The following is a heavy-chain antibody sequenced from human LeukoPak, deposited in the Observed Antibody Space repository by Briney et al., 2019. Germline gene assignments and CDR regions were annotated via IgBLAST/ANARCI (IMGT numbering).Heavy chain of an antibody. CDR2: ISSNGGST. CDR3: ARLDDFWSGYDY. J-gene: IGHJ4*02. CDR1: GFTFSSYS. D-gene: IGHD3-3*01. V-gene: IGHV3-64*01. Sequence: GGSLRLSCAASGFTFSSYSMHWVRQAPGKGLEYVSAISSNGGSTYYANSVKGRFTISRDNSKNTLYLQMGSLRAEDMAVYYCARLDDFWSGYDYWGQGTLVTVSS.